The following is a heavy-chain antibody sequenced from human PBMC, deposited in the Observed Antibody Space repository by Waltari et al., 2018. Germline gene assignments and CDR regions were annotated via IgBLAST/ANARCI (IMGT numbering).Heavy chain of an antibody. D-gene: IGHD3-10*01. CDR3: VRDSGMGRPHY. CDR2: LECEWRRT. J-gene: IGHJ4*02. V-gene: IGHV3-74*01. Sequence: EVHLVESGGGLVQPGGSLRLSCAASGFTFSGYLMHWVRQDPGKGLVWVSRLECEWRRTSFADSVKGRFTISRDNTDNTFYLQMNSLRVDDTGIYYCVRDSGMGRPHYWGQGTVVTVSS. CDR1: GFTFSGYL.